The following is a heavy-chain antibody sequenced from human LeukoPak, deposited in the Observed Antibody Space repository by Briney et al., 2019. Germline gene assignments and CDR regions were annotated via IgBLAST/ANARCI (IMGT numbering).Heavy chain of an antibody. Sequence: PSETLSLTCTVSGGSISSSSYYWGWIRQPPGKGLEWIGGIYYSGSTYYNPSLKSRVTISVDTSKNQFSLKLSSVTAADTAVYYCARGYGDSTYYYYGMDVWGQGTTVTVSS. CDR1: GGSISSSSYY. D-gene: IGHD4-17*01. V-gene: IGHV4-39*01. J-gene: IGHJ6*02. CDR2: IYYSGST. CDR3: ARGYGDSTYYYYGMDV.